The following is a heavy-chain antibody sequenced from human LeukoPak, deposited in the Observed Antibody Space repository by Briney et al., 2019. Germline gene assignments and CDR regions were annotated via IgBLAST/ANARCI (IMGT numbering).Heavy chain of an antibody. Sequence: PGRSLRLSCAASGFTFSSYAMHWVRQAPGKGLEWVAVISYDGSNKYYADSVKGRFTISRDNSKNTLYLQMNSLRAEDTAVYYCARDVRDEPRAPFDPWGQGTLVTVSS. CDR2: ISYDGSNK. CDR1: GFTFSSYA. J-gene: IGHJ5*02. CDR3: ARDVRDEPRAPFDP. V-gene: IGHV3-30*04.